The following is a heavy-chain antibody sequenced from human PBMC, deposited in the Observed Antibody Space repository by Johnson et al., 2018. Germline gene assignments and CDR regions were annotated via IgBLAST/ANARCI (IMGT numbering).Heavy chain of an antibody. CDR1: GFTFSNYG. CDR3: AKARVPADDDAFGI. Sequence: QVQLVQSGGGVVQPGRSLRLSCAASGFTFSNYGMHWVRQAPGKGLEWVAVVVYDGSDKYYADSVKGRFTISRDNSKNTLYLQMNSLRAEDTAVYYCAKARVPADDDAFGIWGQTTMVTVSS. V-gene: IGHV3-30*18. J-gene: IGHJ3*02. CDR2: VVYDGSDK.